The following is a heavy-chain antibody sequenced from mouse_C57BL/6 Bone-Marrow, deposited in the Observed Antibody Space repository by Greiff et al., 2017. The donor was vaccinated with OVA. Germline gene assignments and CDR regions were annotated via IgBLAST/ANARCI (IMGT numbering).Heavy chain of an antibody. CDR2: IYPRSGNT. CDR1: GYTFTSYG. V-gene: IGHV1-81*01. Sequence: VKLVESGAELARPGASVKLSCKASGYTFTSYGISWVKQRTGQGLEWIGEIYPRSGNTYYNEKFKGKATLTADKSSSTAYMELRSLTSEDSAVYFCASRAYYGSSWGWGQGTTLTVSS. D-gene: IGHD1-1*01. CDR3: ASRAYYGSSWG. J-gene: IGHJ2*01.